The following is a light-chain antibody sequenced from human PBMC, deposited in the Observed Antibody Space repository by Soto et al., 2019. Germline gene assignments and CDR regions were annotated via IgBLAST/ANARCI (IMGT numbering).Light chain of an antibody. CDR3: QQYNNWLWT. Sequence: EIVMTQSPATLSVSPGERATLSCRASQSVSSNLNWYQQKPGQAPRLLIYGASTRATGIPARFSGSGPGTEFTLTISSLQSEDFAVYYCQQYNNWLWTFGQGTKVDIK. CDR2: GAS. CDR1: QSVSSN. J-gene: IGKJ1*01. V-gene: IGKV3-15*01.